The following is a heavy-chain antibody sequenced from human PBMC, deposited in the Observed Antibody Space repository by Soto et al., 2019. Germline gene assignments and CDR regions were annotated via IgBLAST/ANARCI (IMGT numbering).Heavy chain of an antibody. CDR2: VSVNDART. D-gene: IGHD3-22*01. Sequence: QVQLVQSGPEVKPPGASVTVSCKTSGYTFIAYGLAWLRQAPGQRPEWMGWVSVNDARTNYAHNFQGRVTMTTDRSTTTTYMELRSLTSDDTAVYYCARELNTDSSAFYSFAYWGQGTLVTVSS. V-gene: IGHV1-18*01. J-gene: IGHJ4*02. CDR3: ARELNTDSSAFYSFAY. CDR1: GYTFIAYG.